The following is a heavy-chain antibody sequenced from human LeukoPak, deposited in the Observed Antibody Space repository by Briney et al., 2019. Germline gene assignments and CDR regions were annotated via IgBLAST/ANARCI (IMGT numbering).Heavy chain of an antibody. CDR3: ASLGNFDY. V-gene: IGHV1-18*01. Sequence: GASVKVSCKASGYTFTSYGISWVRQAPGQGLEWMGWISAYNGNTNYAQKLQGRVTMTRDMSTSTVYMELSSLRSEDTAVYYCASLGNFDYWGQGTLVTVSS. CDR1: GYTFTSYG. J-gene: IGHJ4*02. D-gene: IGHD1-26*01. CDR2: ISAYNGNT.